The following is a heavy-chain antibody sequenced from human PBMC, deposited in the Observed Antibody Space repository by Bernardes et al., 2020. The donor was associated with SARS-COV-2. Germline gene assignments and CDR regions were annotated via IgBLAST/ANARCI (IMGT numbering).Heavy chain of an antibody. CDR2: ISAYNGNT. CDR1: GYTFTSYG. Sequence: ASVKVSCKASGYTFTSYGISWVRQAPGQGLEWMGWISAYNGNTNYAQKLQGRVTMTTDTSTSTAYMELRSLRSDDTAVYYCARDPGVDFWGGPNWFDPWGQGTLVTVSS. V-gene: IGHV1-18*01. CDR3: ARDPGVDFWGGPNWFDP. D-gene: IGHD3-3*01. J-gene: IGHJ5*02.